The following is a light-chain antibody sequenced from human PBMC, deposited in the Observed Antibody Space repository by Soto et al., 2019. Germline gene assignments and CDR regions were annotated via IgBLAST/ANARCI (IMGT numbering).Light chain of an antibody. Sequence: DILMPQSQDSLAVSLAATATINCKSSQNVLYSSNNKNHLAWYQHKPGQPHKLIIYSASTREWGEPDRLSGSGSGTDFTLTISSLQAEDVAVYYCQQYFSAPRTVGGGTNVDIK. CDR1: QNVLYSSNNKNH. CDR2: SAS. J-gene: IGKJ4*01. CDR3: QQYFSAPRT. V-gene: IGKV4-1*01.